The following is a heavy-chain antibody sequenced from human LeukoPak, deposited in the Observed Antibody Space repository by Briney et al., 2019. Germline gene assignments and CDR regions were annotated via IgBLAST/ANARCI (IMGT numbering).Heavy chain of an antibody. V-gene: IGHV1-69*04. CDR3: ACIAAGEREPRFDY. J-gene: IGHJ4*02. Sequence: PVKVSCTASGGTFSSYAISAVRQAPRQGLEWMGRINPSHGVGNYPQKLQGRVTITADKSASKAYRELSSVSSEDYAVYYCACIAAGEREPRFDYWGQGTLVTVSS. CDR2: INPSHGVG. CDR1: GGTFSSYA. D-gene: IGHD6-25*01.